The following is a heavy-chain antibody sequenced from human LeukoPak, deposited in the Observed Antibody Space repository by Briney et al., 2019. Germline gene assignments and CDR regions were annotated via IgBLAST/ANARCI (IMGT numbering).Heavy chain of an antibody. Sequence: GGSLRLSCAASGFTVSNNYMIWVRQAPGKGLEWVSYISSSGSTIYYADSVKGRFTISRDNAKNSLYLQMKSLRAEDTAVYYCAELGITMIGGVWGKGTTVTISS. CDR1: GFTVSNNY. D-gene: IGHD3-10*02. J-gene: IGHJ6*04. CDR2: ISSSGSTI. CDR3: AELGITMIGGV. V-gene: IGHV3-11*04.